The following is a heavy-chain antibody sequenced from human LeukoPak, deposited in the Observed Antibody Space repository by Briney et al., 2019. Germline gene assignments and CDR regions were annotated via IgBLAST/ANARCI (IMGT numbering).Heavy chain of an antibody. Sequence: GGSLRLSCAASGFTFSSYAMSWVRQAPGKGLDWVSAISGSGGTTDYTDSVKGRFTISRDNSKNKLYLQMNSLRDEDTAVYYCARGWSYSSGWPGDYWGQGTLVTVSS. CDR1: GFTFSSYA. V-gene: IGHV3-23*01. D-gene: IGHD6-19*01. J-gene: IGHJ4*02. CDR2: ISGSGGTT. CDR3: ARGWSYSSGWPGDY.